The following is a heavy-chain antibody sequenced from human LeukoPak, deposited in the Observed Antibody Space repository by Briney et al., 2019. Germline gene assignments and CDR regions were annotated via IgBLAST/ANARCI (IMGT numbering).Heavy chain of an antibody. CDR1: GGSISSSSYY. D-gene: IGHD3-9*01. J-gene: IGHJ4*02. CDR3: ARHTGRYFDWLLDY. CDR2: IYYSGST. Sequence: PSQTLSLTCTVSGGSISSSSYYWGWIRQPPGKGLEWIGSIYYSGSTYYNPSLKSRVTISVDTSKNQFSLKLSSVTAADTAVYYCARHTGRYFDWLLDYWGQGTLVTVSS. V-gene: IGHV4-39*01.